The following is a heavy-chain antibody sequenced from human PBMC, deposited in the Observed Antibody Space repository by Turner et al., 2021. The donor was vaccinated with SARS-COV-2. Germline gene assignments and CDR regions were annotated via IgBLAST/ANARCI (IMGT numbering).Heavy chain of an antibody. V-gene: IGHV3-33*01. D-gene: IGHD3-22*01. Sequence: QVPLVESGGGVVQPGRSLRLSCAASGITFSSHGMHWVRQAPGKGLGWVAVIWNDGSQKYYADSVKGRFTISRDNSKNMVYLKMNSLRAEDTAVYYCARLDDSGHWGAFDIWGQGTMVTVSS. CDR3: ARLDDSGHWGAFDI. CDR1: GITFSSHG. J-gene: IGHJ3*02. CDR2: IWNDGSQK.